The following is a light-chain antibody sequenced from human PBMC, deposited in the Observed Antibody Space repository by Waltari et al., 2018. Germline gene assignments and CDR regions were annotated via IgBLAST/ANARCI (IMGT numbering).Light chain of an antibody. CDR1: QSIIHY. CDR2: GAS. CDR3: QQTFSSPYT. Sequence: DVDMTQSPSSLSASIGDRITITCRASQSIIHYLNWYQQKQGTAPRLLITGASSLRGGVPSSFSGSGSGTDFRLTISSLQPEDFATYYCQQTFSSPYTFGQGTKLDI. J-gene: IGKJ2*01. V-gene: IGKV1-39*01.